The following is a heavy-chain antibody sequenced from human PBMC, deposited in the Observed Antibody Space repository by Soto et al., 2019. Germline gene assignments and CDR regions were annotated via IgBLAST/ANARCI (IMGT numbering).Heavy chain of an antibody. CDR3: ARVLGYNSSWWRHTAFDI. Sequence: ASVKVSCKTSGYTFTNYGISWVRQAPGQGLDWMGWISAHTGNTNYAQKFQGRVTMTTDTSTSTAYMELRSLRSDDTAVYYCARVLGYNSSWWRHTAFDIWGQGTMVT. J-gene: IGHJ3*02. CDR1: GYTFTNYG. D-gene: IGHD6-13*01. V-gene: IGHV1-18*01. CDR2: ISAHTGNT.